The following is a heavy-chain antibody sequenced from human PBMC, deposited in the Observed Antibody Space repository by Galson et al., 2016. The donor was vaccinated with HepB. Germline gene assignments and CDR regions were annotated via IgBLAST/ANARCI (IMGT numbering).Heavy chain of an antibody. CDR1: GFTFSNYA. CDR3: AKGGNTAAAIFRADIPFDY. J-gene: IGHJ4*02. CDR2: ISGNGGRI. D-gene: IGHD2-2*01. V-gene: IGHV3-23*01. Sequence: SLRLSCAASGFTFSNYAMNWVRQAPGTGLEWVSSISGNGGRIYYADSVKGRFPISRDNSKNTLSQEMNSLRAEDTAVYYCAKGGNTAAAIFRADIPFDYSGQGTLVTVSS.